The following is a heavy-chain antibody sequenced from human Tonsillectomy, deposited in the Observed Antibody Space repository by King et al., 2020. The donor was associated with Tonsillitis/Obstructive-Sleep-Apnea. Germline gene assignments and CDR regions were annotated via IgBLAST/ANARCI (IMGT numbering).Heavy chain of an antibody. J-gene: IGHJ5*02. V-gene: IGHV6-1*01. CDR2: TYYRSKWYN. Sequence: VQLQQSGPGLVKPSQTLSLTCAISGDSVSSNSAAWNWIRQSPSRGLEWLGRTYYRSKWYNDYAVSVKSRITINPDTSKNQFSLQLNSVTPEDTAVYYCERDIYCSGGSCYKGNWFDPWGQGTLVTVSS. D-gene: IGHD2-15*01. CDR3: ERDIYCSGGSCYKGNWFDP. CDR1: GDSVSSNSAA.